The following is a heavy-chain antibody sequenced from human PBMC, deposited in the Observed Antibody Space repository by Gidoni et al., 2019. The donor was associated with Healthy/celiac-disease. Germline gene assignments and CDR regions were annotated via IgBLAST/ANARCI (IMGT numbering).Heavy chain of an antibody. CDR3: ARVRSVRGGSCYNY. J-gene: IGHJ4*02. CDR1: GWSFSGYY. CDR2: INHSGST. D-gene: IGHD2-15*01. Sequence: QVQLQQWGAGLLKPSETLSLTCAVYGWSFSGYYWSWIRQPPGKGLEWIGEINHSGSTNYNPSLKSRVTISVDTSKNQFSLKLSSVTAADTAVYYCARVRSVRGGSCYNYWGQGTLVTVSS. V-gene: IGHV4-34*01.